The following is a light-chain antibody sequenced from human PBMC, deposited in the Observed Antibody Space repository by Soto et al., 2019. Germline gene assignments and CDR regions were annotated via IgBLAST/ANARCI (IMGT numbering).Light chain of an antibody. CDR2: DNN. CDR1: SSNIGNNY. J-gene: IGLJ2*01. CDR3: GTLDSSLSAGL. Sequence: QSVLTQPPSVSAAPGQKVTISCSGSSSNIGNNYVSWYQQLPGTAPKLLIYDNNKRPSGIPDRFSGSKSGTSATLGITGLQTGDEADYYCGTLDSSLSAGLFGGGTKLTVL. V-gene: IGLV1-51*01.